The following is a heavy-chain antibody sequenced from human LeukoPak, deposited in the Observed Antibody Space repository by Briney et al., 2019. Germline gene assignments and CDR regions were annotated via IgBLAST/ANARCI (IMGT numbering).Heavy chain of an antibody. Sequence: ASVKVSCKASGYTFTSYDINWVRQATGQGLEWMGWMDPNSGNTGYALTFQDRVTMTRNTSISTAYMELSSLRSEDTAVYYCARTNYYDNSANWFAPWGQGTLVTVSS. V-gene: IGHV1-8*01. CDR2: MDPNSGNT. J-gene: IGHJ5*02. CDR3: ARTNYYDNSANWFAP. D-gene: IGHD3-22*01. CDR1: GYTFTSYD.